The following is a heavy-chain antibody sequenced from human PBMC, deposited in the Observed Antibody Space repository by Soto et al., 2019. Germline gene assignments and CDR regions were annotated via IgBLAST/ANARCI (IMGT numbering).Heavy chain of an antibody. CDR3: TRQADNWFDP. V-gene: IGHV4-39*01. J-gene: IGHJ5*02. CDR2: IYYSGST. CDR1: GVSISSGSYY. Sequence: PSETLSLTCTVSGVSISSGSYYWDWIRQPPGKGLEYIGSIYYSGSTLYNPSLKSRVTISADTSKNQFSLKVSSVTAADTAVYYCTRQADNWFDPWGQGTLVTVSS.